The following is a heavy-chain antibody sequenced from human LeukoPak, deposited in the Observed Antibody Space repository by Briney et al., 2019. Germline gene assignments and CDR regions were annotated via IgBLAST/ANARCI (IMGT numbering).Heavy chain of an antibody. J-gene: IGHJ6*03. CDR1: GGSFSGYY. V-gene: IGHV4-34*01. Sequence: SETLSLTCAVYGGSFSGYYWSWIRQPPGKGLEWIGEINHSGSTNYNPSLKSRVTISVDTSKNQFSLKLSSVTAADTAVYYCARGGGRVTMVRGVPNRLYYMDVWGKGTTVTISS. D-gene: IGHD3-10*01. CDR3: ARGGGRVTMVRGVPNRLYYMDV. CDR2: INHSGST.